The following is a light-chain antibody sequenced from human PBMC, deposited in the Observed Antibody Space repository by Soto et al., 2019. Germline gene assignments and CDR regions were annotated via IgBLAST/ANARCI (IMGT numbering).Light chain of an antibody. CDR1: QTISSW. V-gene: IGKV1-5*03. CDR3: QHDYSYSEA. CDR2: EAS. Sequence: DIQMTPTRSTLSRSVGSRLTITCRASQTISSWLAWYQQKPGKAPKLLIYEASTLKSGVPSRFSGSGSGTEFTLTISSLQPDDFATYYCQHDYSYSEAFGQGTKV. J-gene: IGKJ1*01.